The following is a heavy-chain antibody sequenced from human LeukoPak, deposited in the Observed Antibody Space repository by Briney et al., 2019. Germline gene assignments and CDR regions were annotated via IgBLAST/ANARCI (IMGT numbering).Heavy chain of an antibody. Sequence: GGSLRLSCAASGFTVSSNYMSWVRQAPGKGLEWVSVIYSGGSTYYADSVKGRFTISRDNPKNTLYLQMNSLRAEDTAVYYCARTVTTRYYYYYYMDVWGKGTTVTVSS. CDR1: GFTVSSNY. J-gene: IGHJ6*03. V-gene: IGHV3-66*02. CDR3: ARTVTTRYYYYYYMDV. CDR2: IYSGGST. D-gene: IGHD4-11*01.